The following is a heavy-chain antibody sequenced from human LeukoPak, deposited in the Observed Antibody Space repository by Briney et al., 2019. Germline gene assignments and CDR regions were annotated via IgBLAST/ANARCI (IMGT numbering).Heavy chain of an antibody. Sequence: PGGSLRLSCAASGFTFSSYGMHWVRQAPGKGLEWVAFIRYDGSNKYYADSVKGRFTISRDNSKNTLYLQMNSLRAEDTAVYYCAKTARYCTNGVCLSGAYFDYWGQGTLVTVSS. CDR2: IRYDGSNK. J-gene: IGHJ4*02. CDR1: GFTFSSYG. V-gene: IGHV3-30*02. CDR3: AKTARYCTNGVCLSGAYFDY. D-gene: IGHD2-8*01.